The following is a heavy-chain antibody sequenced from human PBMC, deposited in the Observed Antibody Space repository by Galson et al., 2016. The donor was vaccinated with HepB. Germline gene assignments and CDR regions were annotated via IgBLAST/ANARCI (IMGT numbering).Heavy chain of an antibody. V-gene: IGHV3-33*08. J-gene: IGHJ6*02. CDR2: ISYDGNNR. Sequence: SLRLSCATSGFTFNNYGINWVRQAPGKGLEWVAVISYDGNNRHYADAVKGRFTISRDSSTNTVYLQMNSLGANDTAVYFCASDRGLLPYYYGMDFWGQGTPVTVSS. CDR1: GFTFNNYG. D-gene: IGHD4-17*01. CDR3: ASDRGLLPYYYGMDF.